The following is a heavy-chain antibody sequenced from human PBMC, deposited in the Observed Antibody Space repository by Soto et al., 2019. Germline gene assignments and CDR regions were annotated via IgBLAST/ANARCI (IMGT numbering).Heavy chain of an antibody. D-gene: IGHD3-22*01. CDR3: AREVGDSSGYYYYYGMDV. CDR2: ICPGDSDT. V-gene: IGHV5-51*01. CDR1: GYSFTSYW. J-gene: IGHJ6*02. Sequence: GESLKISCKGSGYSFTSYWIGWVRQMPGKGLEWMGIICPGDSDTRYSPSFQGQVTISADKSISTAYLQWSSLKASDTAMYYCAREVGDSSGYYYYYGMDVWGQGTTVTVSS.